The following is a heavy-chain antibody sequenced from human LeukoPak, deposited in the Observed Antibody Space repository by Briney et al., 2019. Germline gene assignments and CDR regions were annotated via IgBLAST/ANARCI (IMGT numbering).Heavy chain of an antibody. CDR3: AREGDFRNFDY. CDR1: GGSISSYY. J-gene: IGHJ4*02. Sequence: SETLSLTCTVSGGSISSYYWSWIRQPPGKGLEWVGHMYYIGSTNYNPSLKSRVTISVDTSKNQFSLKLSSVTAADTAVYYCAREGDFRNFDYWGQGTLVTVSS. V-gene: IGHV4-59*01. D-gene: IGHD2-21*02. CDR2: MYYIGST.